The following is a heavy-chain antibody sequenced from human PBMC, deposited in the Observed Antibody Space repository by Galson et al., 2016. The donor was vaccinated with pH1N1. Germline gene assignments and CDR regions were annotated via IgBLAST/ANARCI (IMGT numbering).Heavy chain of an antibody. J-gene: IGHJ4*02. CDR1: GFNFSTYG. V-gene: IGHV3-30*02. D-gene: IGHD4-17*01. CDR3: AKDRAANYGDYWDY. CDR2: IRFDENNN. Sequence: SLRLSCAASGFNFSTYGMHWVRQAPGKGLEWVAFIRFDENNNYYADSVKGRFTISRDSSKNMLYLQMNSLRAEETAVYYCAKDRAANYGDYWDYWGQGTLVTVSS.